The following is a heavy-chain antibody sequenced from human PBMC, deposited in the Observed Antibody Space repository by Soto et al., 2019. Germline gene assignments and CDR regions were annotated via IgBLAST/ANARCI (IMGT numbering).Heavy chain of an antibody. J-gene: IGHJ3*02. D-gene: IGHD3-22*01. Sequence: HPGGSLRLSCAASGFTFSSYAMHWVRQAPGKGLEWVAVISYDGSNKYYADSVKGRFTISRDNSKNTLYLQMNSLRAEDTAVYYCARDMMYYYDSSGPADAFDIWGQGTMVTVSS. CDR1: GFTFSSYA. CDR2: ISYDGSNK. CDR3: ARDMMYYYDSSGPADAFDI. V-gene: IGHV3-30-3*01.